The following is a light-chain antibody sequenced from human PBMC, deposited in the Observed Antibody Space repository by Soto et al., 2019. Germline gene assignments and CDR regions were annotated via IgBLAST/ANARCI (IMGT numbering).Light chain of an antibody. V-gene: IGLV2-14*03. Sequence: QSALAQPASVSGSPGQSITISCGGTSSDVGAYIYVSWYQQFPGKAPKLILYEVNNRPSGVSNRFSGSKSDTTASLTISGLQPEDEADYYCSAYSDIDTKVSGNGTKVTVL. CDR1: SSDVGAYIY. CDR2: EVN. J-gene: IGLJ1*01. CDR3: SAYSDIDTKV.